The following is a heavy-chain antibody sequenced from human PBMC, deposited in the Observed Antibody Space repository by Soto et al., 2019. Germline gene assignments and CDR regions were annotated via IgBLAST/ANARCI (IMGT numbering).Heavy chain of an antibody. CDR1: GGSISSSNW. V-gene: IGHV4-4*02. CDR2: IYHRGTT. D-gene: IGHD4-17*01. CDR3: ARGLNYGDYVGFDY. Sequence: SETLSLTCAVSGGSISSSNWWNWVRQPPGKGLEWIGEIYHRGTTNYNPSLESRVTISVDTSKNQFSLKLSPVTAADTAVYYCARGLNYGDYVGFDYWGQGTLVTVSS. J-gene: IGHJ4*02.